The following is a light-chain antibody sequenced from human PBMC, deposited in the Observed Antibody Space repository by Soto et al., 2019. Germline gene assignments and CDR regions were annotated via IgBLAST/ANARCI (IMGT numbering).Light chain of an antibody. CDR2: KAS. V-gene: IGKV1-5*03. Sequence: DIQMTQSPSTLSASVGDRVTITCRASQIISSWLAWYQLKQGKAPNLIIYKASSLQSRVPSRSSGSGSGTELTLTISSLQPDEWGTYYCQQYNDIWTFGQGTKVEIK. J-gene: IGKJ1*01. CDR1: QIISSW. CDR3: QQYNDIWT.